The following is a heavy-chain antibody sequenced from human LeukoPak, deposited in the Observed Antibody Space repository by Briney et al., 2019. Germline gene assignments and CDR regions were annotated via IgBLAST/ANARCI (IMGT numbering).Heavy chain of an antibody. J-gene: IGHJ4*02. CDR1: GGTFSSYA. CDR2: IIPILGIA. D-gene: IGHD2-15*01. Sequence: SVKVSCKASGGTFSSYAISWVRPAPGQGLEWMGRIIPILGIANYAQKFQGRVTITADKSTSTAYMELSSLRSEDTAVYYCAGGYCSGGSCTFDYWGQGTLVTVSS. V-gene: IGHV1-69*04. CDR3: AGGYCSGGSCTFDY.